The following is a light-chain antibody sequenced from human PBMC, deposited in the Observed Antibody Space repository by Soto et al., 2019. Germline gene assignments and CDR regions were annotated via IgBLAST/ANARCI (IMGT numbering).Light chain of an antibody. CDR2: DAS. Sequence: DIQMTQSPSTLSASVGDRVTITCRASQSIGNWLAWYQQKPGKAPKLLIYDASSWESGVPSRFSSRASATEFTLTISSQPPDYFATYYCQQYHTYYTFGQGTNLEIK. J-gene: IGKJ2*01. CDR1: QSIGNW. V-gene: IGKV1-5*01. CDR3: QQYHTYYT.